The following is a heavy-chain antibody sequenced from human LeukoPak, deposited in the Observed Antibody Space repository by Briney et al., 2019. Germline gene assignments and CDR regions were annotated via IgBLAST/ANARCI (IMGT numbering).Heavy chain of an antibody. D-gene: IGHD2-21*01. CDR1: GGSISSGDYS. CDR2: MYYSGST. J-gene: IGHJ3*02. Sequence: SETLSLTCAVSGGSISSGDYSWSWIRQPPGKGLEWIGYMYYSGSTYSNLSPKSRVTISVDTSKNQFSLKLSSVTAADTAVYYCARGLDTNDWSDAFDIWGQGTMF. V-gene: IGHV4-30-4*07. CDR3: ARGLDTNDWSDAFDI.